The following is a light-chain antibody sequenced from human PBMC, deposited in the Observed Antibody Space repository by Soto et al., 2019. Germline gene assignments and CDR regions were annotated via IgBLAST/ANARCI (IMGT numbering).Light chain of an antibody. CDR3: QHYNSYSEA. Sequence: DIPITQSPSTLSGSVGDRVTSTCRASQTISSWLAWYQQKPGKAPKLLIYKASTLKSGVPSRFSGSGSGTEFTLTISSLQPDDFATYYCQHYNSYSEAFGQGTKVDIK. CDR2: KAS. V-gene: IGKV1-5*03. J-gene: IGKJ1*01. CDR1: QTISSW.